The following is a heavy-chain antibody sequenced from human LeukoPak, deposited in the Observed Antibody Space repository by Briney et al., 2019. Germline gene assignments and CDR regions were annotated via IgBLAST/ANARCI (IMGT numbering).Heavy chain of an antibody. Sequence: PGGSLRLSCAASGFTFSSYSMNWVRQAPGKGLEWVSSISSSSSYIYYADSVKGRFTISRDNAKNSLYLQMNSLRAEDTAVYYCARDRSGSYYGDDYWGQGTLVTVSS. V-gene: IGHV3-21*01. J-gene: IGHJ4*02. CDR3: ARDRSGSYYGDDY. CDR1: GFTFSSYS. D-gene: IGHD1-26*01. CDR2: ISSSSSYI.